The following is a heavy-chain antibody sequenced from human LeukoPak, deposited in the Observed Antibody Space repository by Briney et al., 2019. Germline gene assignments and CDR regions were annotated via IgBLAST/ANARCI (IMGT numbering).Heavy chain of an antibody. V-gene: IGHV3-23*01. CDR2: TFGSGGTT. CDR3: AHNKSGSYKFDY. D-gene: IGHD1-26*01. CDR1: AFTFNNYA. J-gene: IGHJ4*02. Sequence: GGSLRLSCAASAFTFNNYAMSWVRQAPGKGLEWVSGTFGSGGTTYYADSVKGRFTISRDNSKNTVYLQMHSLRAEDTAVYYCAHNKSGSYKFDYWGQGTLVTVSS.